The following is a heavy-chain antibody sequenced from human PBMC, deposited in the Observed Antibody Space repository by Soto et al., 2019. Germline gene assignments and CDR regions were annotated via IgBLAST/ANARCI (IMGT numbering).Heavy chain of an antibody. CDR1: GFAFSDYY. Sequence: PGGSLRLSCAASGFAFSDYYMSWIRQAPGKGLEWVSYISSSGSTIYYADSVKGRFTISRDNAKNSLYLQMNSLRAEDTAVYYCARFEMYCSSTSCPTALAFDYWGQGTLVTVSS. V-gene: IGHV3-11*01. CDR2: ISSSGSTI. D-gene: IGHD2-2*01. J-gene: IGHJ4*02. CDR3: ARFEMYCSSTSCPTALAFDY.